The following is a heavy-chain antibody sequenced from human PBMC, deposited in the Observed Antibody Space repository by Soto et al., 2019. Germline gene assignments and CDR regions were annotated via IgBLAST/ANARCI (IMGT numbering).Heavy chain of an antibody. J-gene: IGHJ6*03. CDR3: ARCTVTNYYYYYYMDV. D-gene: IGHD4-4*01. CDR1: GGTFSSYT. V-gene: IGHV1-69*02. CDR2: IIPILGIA. Sequence: QVQLVQSGAEVKKPGSSVKVSCKASGGTFSSYTISWVRQAPGQGLEWMGRIIPILGIANYAQKFQGRVTITADKSTSTAYMELSSLRSEDTAVYYCARCTVTNYYYYYYMDVCGKGTTVTVSS.